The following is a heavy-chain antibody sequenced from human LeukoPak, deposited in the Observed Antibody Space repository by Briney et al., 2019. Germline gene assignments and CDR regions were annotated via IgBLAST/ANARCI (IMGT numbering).Heavy chain of an antibody. D-gene: IGHD1-26*01. CDR2: VSGSGGST. V-gene: IGHV3-23*01. CDR3: ARLLGGSDY. CDR1: GFTFSTYA. J-gene: IGHJ4*02. Sequence: GGSLRLSCAASGFTFSTYAMTWVRQAPGKGLEWVSVVSGSGGSTYYADSVKGRFTISRDNSKITLYLQMNSLRDEDTAVYYCARLLGGSDYWGQGTLVTVSS.